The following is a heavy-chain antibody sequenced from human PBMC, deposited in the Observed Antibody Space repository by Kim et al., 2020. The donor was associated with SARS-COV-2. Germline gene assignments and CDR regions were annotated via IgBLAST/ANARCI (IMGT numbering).Heavy chain of an antibody. D-gene: IGHD3-3*01. Sequence: ASVKVSCKASGYAFTTYFIQWVRQAPGQGLEWMGIFNPSANTTSYAQNFQGRVTMTRDTSTSTVYMELSSLRSEDTAVYYCAKSPWSGYPHGVDYWGQGTLVTVSS. CDR3: AKSPWSGYPHGVDY. J-gene: IGHJ4*02. CDR2: FNPSANTT. CDR1: GYAFTTYF. V-gene: IGHV1-46*01.